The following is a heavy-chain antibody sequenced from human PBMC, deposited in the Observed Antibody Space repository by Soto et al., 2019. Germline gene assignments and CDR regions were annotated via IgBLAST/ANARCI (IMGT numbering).Heavy chain of an antibody. Sequence: ASVKVSCKASGYTFTSYAMHWVRQAPGQRLEWMGWINAGNGNTKYSQKFQGRVTITRDTSASTAYMELSSLRSEDTAVYYCARGRIDPSGWYEDYYYGMDVWGQGTTVTVSS. V-gene: IGHV1-3*01. CDR1: GYTFTSYA. CDR2: INAGNGNT. D-gene: IGHD6-19*01. J-gene: IGHJ6*02. CDR3: ARGRIDPSGWYEDYYYGMDV.